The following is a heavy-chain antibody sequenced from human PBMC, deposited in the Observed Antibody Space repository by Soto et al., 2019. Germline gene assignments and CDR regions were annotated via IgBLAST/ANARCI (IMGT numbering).Heavy chain of an antibody. D-gene: IGHD3-22*01. J-gene: IGHJ5*02. Sequence: SETLSLTCTVSGGSISSGDYYWSWIRQPPGKGLEWIGYIYYSGSTYYNPSLKSRVTISVDTSKNQFSLKLSSVTAADTAVYYCARTGGYYYDSSGSFWFDPWGQGTLVTVSS. CDR1: GGSISSGDYY. CDR3: ARTGGYYYDSSGSFWFDP. CDR2: IYYSGST. V-gene: IGHV4-30-4*01.